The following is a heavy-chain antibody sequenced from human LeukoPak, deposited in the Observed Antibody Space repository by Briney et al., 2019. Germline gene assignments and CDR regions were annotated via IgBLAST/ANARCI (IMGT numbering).Heavy chain of an antibody. Sequence: PGGSPRLSCEASGFRVSGDYVTWVRQPPGKGLEWISFTFAGGTTYYADSVKGRFTVSRDYSKNAVYLQMTTLRTEDTAVYFCARANSYGSYYFEYWGRGTLVAVSS. V-gene: IGHV3-66*01. CDR2: TFAGGTT. CDR1: GFRVSGDY. CDR3: ARANSYGSYYFEY. J-gene: IGHJ4*01. D-gene: IGHD3-10*01.